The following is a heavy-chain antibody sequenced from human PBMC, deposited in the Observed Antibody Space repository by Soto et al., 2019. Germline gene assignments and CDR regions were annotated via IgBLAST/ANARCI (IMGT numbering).Heavy chain of an antibody. CDR2: INSDGSST. Sequence: PGGSLRLSCAASGFTFSSYWMHWVRQAPGKGLVWVSRINSDGSSTSYADSVKGRFTISRDNAKNTLYLQMNSLRAEDTAVYYCAREVGTAARPGSVYYYYGMDVWGQGTTVTVSS. D-gene: IGHD6-6*01. J-gene: IGHJ6*02. V-gene: IGHV3-74*01. CDR3: AREVGTAARPGSVYYYYGMDV. CDR1: GFTFSSYW.